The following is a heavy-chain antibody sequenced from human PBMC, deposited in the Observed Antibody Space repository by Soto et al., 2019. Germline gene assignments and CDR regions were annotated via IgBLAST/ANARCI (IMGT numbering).Heavy chain of an antibody. D-gene: IGHD6-6*01. Sequence: QVQLVQSGAEVKKPGASVKVSCKASGYTLTSYDINWVRQATGQGLEWMGWMDHISGDTGYAQKFQGRVTMTRSTSISTAYLEVSSLRSEDTAVYYCARGWGTSSYSYGMDIWGQGTAVTVSS. V-gene: IGHV1-8*01. CDR2: MDHISGDT. J-gene: IGHJ6*02. CDR3: ARGWGTSSYSYGMDI. CDR1: GYTLTSYD.